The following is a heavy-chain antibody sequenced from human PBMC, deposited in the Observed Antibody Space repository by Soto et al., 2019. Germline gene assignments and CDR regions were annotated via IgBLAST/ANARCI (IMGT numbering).Heavy chain of an antibody. Sequence: SETLSLTCAVYGGSFSGYYWSWIRQPPGKGLEWIGEINHSGSTNYNPSLKSRVTISVDTSKNQFSLKLSSVTAADTAVYYCARGYNWNYDWFDPWGQGTLVTVSS. D-gene: IGHD1-7*01. V-gene: IGHV4-34*01. J-gene: IGHJ5*02. CDR1: GGSFSGYY. CDR2: INHSGST. CDR3: ARGYNWNYDWFDP.